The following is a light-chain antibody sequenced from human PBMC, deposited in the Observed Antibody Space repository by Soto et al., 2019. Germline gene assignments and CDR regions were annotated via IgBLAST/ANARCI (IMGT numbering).Light chain of an antibody. J-gene: IGLJ2*01. CDR3: SSYTRTNTLL. V-gene: IGLV2-14*01. CDR1: SSDVGGYNY. CDR2: EVS. Sequence: QSALTQPASVSGSPGQSITISCTGTSSDVGGYNYVSWYQQHSGKAPKLMIYEVSNRPSGISNRFSGSKSGNTASLTISGLQAEDEADYYCSSYTRTNTLLFGGGTKLTVL.